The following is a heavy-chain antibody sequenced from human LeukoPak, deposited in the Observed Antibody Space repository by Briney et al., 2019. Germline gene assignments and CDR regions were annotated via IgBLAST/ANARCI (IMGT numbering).Heavy chain of an antibody. Sequence: GGSLRLSCAASGFTFSIHNMDWVRQAPGKGLEWISYINSGGDATHYADSVKGRFTISRDNAKNSLYMQMNSLRAEDTAVYYCAKDLSDPVMVIESWGRGTLVTVSS. V-gene: IGHV3-48*03. J-gene: IGHJ4*02. CDR3: AKDLSDPVMVIES. CDR1: GFTFSIHN. D-gene: IGHD5-18*01. CDR2: INSGGDAT.